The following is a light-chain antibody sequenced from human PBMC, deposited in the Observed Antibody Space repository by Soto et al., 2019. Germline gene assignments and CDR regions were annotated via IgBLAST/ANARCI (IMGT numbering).Light chain of an antibody. CDR2: LGD. J-gene: IGLJ1*01. CDR1: TSNIGTFY. CDR3: AAWDDNLNAYV. Sequence: QSVLTQPPSAPSTPGQTVTISCSGSTSNIGTFYVYWYQHLPGTAPKLLIYLGDQRASGVSDRFSGSKSGTSASLAINGLRSDDEADYYCAAWDDNLNAYVFGSGTQLTVL. V-gene: IGLV1-47*02.